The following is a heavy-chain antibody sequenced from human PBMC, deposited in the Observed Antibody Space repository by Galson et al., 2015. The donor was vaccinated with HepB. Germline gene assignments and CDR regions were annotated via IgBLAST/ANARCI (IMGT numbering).Heavy chain of an antibody. D-gene: IGHD3-22*01. J-gene: IGHJ4*02. Sequence: SVKVSCKASGYTFTTYYMHWVRQAPGQGLEWMGVIDPSGGSANYAQKFQGRVTMTRDTSTSTVYMDLRSLRSEDTAVYYCARSRDSDGYEYYFDYWGQGTLVTVSS. CDR2: IDPSGGSA. CDR1: GYTFTTYY. V-gene: IGHV1-46*03. CDR3: ARSRDSDGYEYYFDY.